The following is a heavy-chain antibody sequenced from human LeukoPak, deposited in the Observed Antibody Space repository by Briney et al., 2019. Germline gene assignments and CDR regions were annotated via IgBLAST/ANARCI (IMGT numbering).Heavy chain of an antibody. J-gene: IGHJ4*02. Sequence: GGSLRLSCAASGFTFSSYSMNWVRQAPGKGLEWVSSISSSSSYIYYADSVKGRFTVSRDNAKNSLYLQMNSLRAEDTAMYYCVVRGVTYLWGQGTLVTVSS. V-gene: IGHV3-21*01. CDR2: ISSSSSYI. D-gene: IGHD3-10*01. CDR1: GFTFSSYS. CDR3: VVRGVTYL.